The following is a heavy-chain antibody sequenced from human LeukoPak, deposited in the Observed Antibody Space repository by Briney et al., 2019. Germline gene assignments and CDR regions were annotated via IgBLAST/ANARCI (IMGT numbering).Heavy chain of an antibody. CDR1: GFTFSDNY. V-gene: IGHV3-11*04. CDR2: ISSSGSI. J-gene: IGHJ3*01. Sequence: GGSLRLSCAASGFTFSDNYMSWIRQAPGKGLEWVSYISSSGSIYYADSVKGRFTISRDNAKHSLYLQMNSLRAEDTAVYYCARGRGGYPDWGQGTMVTVSS. D-gene: IGHD5-12*01. CDR3: ARGRGGYPD.